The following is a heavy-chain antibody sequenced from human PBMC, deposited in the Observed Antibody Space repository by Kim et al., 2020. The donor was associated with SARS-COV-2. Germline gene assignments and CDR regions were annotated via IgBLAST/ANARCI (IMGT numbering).Heavy chain of an antibody. CDR2: ISYEGSKK. CDR3: AKANAFLWFAYFHDAAF. D-gene: IGHD3-10*01. Sequence: GGSLRLSCAASGFTFNNFGMHWVRQAPGKGLEWVAVISYEGSKKHYADSVNGRFTISRDSSKNTLSLQMSGLTAEDTAVYYCAKANAFLWFAYFHDAAF. V-gene: IGHV3-30*18. CDR1: GFTFNNFG. J-gene: IGHJ3*01.